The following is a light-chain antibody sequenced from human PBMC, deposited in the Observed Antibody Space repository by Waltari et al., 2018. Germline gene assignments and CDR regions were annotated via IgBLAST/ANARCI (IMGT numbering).Light chain of an antibody. CDR1: SSYIGGYNH. CDR3: SSYTSSSSRV. CDR2: DVS. J-gene: IGLJ1*01. V-gene: IGLV2-14*01. Sequence: QSSLTQPSSVSVSPGQSITISYTGTSSYIGGYNHFSWYQQQPGKAPKLMIYDVSKRPSGVSNRFSGSKSGNTVSLTISGLQTVDEADYYCSSYTSSSSRVFGTGTKVTVL.